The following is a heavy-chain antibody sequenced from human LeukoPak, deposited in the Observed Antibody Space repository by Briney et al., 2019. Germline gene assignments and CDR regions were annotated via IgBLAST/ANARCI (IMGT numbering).Heavy chain of an antibody. CDR1: GYTFTDYY. CDR2: INPNSGGT. V-gene: IGHV1-2*02. J-gene: IGHJ6*02. D-gene: IGHD6-13*01. Sequence: ASLKVSFKASGYTFTDYYMHWVRQAPGQGLEWMGWINPNSGGTNYAQKFQGRVTMTRDTSISTAYVELSRLTSDDTAVYYCARELIAAAGTHYYGMDVWGQGTTVTVSS. CDR3: ARELIAAAGTHYYGMDV.